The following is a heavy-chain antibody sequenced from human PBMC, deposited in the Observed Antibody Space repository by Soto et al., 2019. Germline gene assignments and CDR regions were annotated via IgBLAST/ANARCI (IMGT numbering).Heavy chain of an antibody. J-gene: IGHJ6*02. CDR2: ISYDGSNK. D-gene: IGHD2-2*01. CDR3: AKGPAIVLVPAAMNYYYGMDV. Sequence: GGSLRLSCAASGLTFSSYGMHWVRRAPGKGLEWVAVISYDGSNKYYADSVKGRFTISRDNSKNTLYLQMNSLRAEDTAVYYCAKGPAIVLVPAAMNYYYGMDVWGQGTTVTVSS. V-gene: IGHV3-30*18. CDR1: GLTFSSYG.